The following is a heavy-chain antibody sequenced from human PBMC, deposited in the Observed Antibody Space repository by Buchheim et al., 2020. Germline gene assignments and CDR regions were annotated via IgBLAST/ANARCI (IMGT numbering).Heavy chain of an antibody. CDR1: GGSISSSSYY. J-gene: IGHJ4*02. CDR2: IYYSGST. V-gene: IGHV4-39*01. CDR3: ANQGWELLRGPYFDY. Sequence: QLQLQESGPGLVKPPETLSLTCTVSGGSISSSSYYWGWIRQPPGKGLEWIGSIYYSGSTYYNPSLKSRVTISVDTSKNQFSLKLSSVTAADTAVYYCANQGWELLRGPYFDYWGQGTL. D-gene: IGHD1-26*01.